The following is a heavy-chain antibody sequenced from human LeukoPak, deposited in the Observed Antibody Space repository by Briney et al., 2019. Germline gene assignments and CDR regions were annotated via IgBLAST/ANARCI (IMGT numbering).Heavy chain of an antibody. Sequence: GGSLRLSCAASGFTFSSYAMHWVRQAPGKGLEWVAVISYDGSNKYYAGSVKGRFTISRDNSKNTLDLQMNSLRAEDTAVYYCARDTATVGYFDYWGQGTLVTVSS. D-gene: IGHD4-23*01. V-gene: IGHV3-30-3*01. CDR1: GFTFSSYA. J-gene: IGHJ4*02. CDR3: ARDTATVGYFDY. CDR2: ISYDGSNK.